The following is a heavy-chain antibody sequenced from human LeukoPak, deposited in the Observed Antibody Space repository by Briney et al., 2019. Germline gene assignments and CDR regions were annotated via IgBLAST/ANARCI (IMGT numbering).Heavy chain of an antibody. D-gene: IGHD3-3*01. J-gene: IGHJ4*02. Sequence: SCKASGYTFTSYAMHWVRQAPGKGLEWVAVISYDGSNKYYADSVKGRFTISRDNSKNTLYLQMNSLRAEDTAVYYCARESYDFWSGYYTYFDYWGQGTLVTVSS. CDR2: ISYDGSNK. V-gene: IGHV3-30-3*01. CDR1: GYTFTSYA. CDR3: ARESYDFWSGYYTYFDY.